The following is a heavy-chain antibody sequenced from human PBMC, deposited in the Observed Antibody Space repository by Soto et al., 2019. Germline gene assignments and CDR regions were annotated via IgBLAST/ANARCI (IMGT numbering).Heavy chain of an antibody. Sequence: SETLSLTCTVSGGSISSSSYYWGWIRQPPGKGLEWIGSIYYSGSTYYNPSLKSRVTISVDTSKNQFSLKLSSVTAADTAVHYCARGRQYGSGSYYDYYYGMDVWGQGTTVT. CDR1: GGSISSSSYY. CDR3: ARGRQYGSGSYYDYYYGMDV. V-gene: IGHV4-39*01. CDR2: IYYSGST. J-gene: IGHJ6*02. D-gene: IGHD3-10*01.